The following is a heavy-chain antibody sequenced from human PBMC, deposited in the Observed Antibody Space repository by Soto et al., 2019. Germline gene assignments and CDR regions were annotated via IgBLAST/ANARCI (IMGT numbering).Heavy chain of an antibody. J-gene: IGHJ5*02. CDR3: ARGLAAAGTIGWFAP. CDR2: INAGNGNT. V-gene: IGHV1-3*01. D-gene: IGHD6-13*01. CDR1: GYTFTNYA. Sequence: QVQLVQSGPEVKKPGASVKVSCKASGYTFTNYAIHWVRQAPGQSLEWMGWINAGNGNTKYSQNFQGRGDITRDTSASTAYMDLSRLTSEDTAVYYCARGLAAAGTIGWFAPWGQGTLVTVSS.